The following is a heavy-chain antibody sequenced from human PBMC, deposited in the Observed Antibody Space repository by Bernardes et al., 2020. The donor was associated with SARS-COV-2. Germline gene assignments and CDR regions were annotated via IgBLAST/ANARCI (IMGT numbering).Heavy chain of an antibody. CDR3: TNLDY. J-gene: IGHJ4*02. CDR2: INQDGSEK. CDR1: GFTFSSKW. V-gene: IGHV3-7*01. Sequence: GSLRLSCAASGFTFSSKWMSWVRQAPGKGLEWVANINQDGSEKYYVDSVKGRFTISRDNTKNSVFLQMNSLRAEDTAVYYCTNLDYWGQGTLVTVSS.